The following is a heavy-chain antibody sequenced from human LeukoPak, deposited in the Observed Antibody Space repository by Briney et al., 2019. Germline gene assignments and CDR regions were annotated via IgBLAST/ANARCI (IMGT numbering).Heavy chain of an antibody. CDR1: GFTFSSYS. CDR3: ASDSSGYTQGRDY. V-gene: IGHV3-21*01. Sequence: GGSPRLSCAASGFTFSSYSMNWVRQAPGKGLEWLSSISSSSSYIYYADSVKGRFTISRDNAKNSLYLQMNSLRAEDTAVYYCASDSSGYTQGRDYWGQGTLVTVSS. CDR2: ISSSSSYI. J-gene: IGHJ4*02. D-gene: IGHD3-22*01.